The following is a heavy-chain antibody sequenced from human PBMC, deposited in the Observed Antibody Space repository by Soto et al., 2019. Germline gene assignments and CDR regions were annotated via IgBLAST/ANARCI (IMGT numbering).Heavy chain of an antibody. CDR2: IIPIFGTA. CDR1: GGTFSSYA. CDR3: ARGDWNYEFYYCYGMDV. J-gene: IGHJ6*02. Sequence: GASVKVSCKASGGTFSSYAISWVRQAPGQGLEWMGGIIPIFGTANYAQKFQGRVTITADKSTSTAYMELSSLRSEDTAVYYCARGDWNYEFYYCYGMDVWGQGTTVTVSS. V-gene: IGHV1-69*06. D-gene: IGHD1-7*01.